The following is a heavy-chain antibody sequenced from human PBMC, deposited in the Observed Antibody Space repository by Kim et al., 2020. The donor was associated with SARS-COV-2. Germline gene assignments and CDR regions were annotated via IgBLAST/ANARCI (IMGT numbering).Heavy chain of an antibody. CDR3: ARDMSYSSSSGFDY. CDR2: IYYSGST. Sequence: SETLSLTCTVSGGSISSGGYYWSWIRQHPGKGLEWIGYIYYSGSTYYNPSLKSRVTISVDTSKNQFSLKLSSVTAADTAVYYCARDMSYSSSSGFDYWGQGTLVTVSS. V-gene: IGHV4-31*03. J-gene: IGHJ4*02. D-gene: IGHD6-6*01. CDR1: GGSISSGGYY.